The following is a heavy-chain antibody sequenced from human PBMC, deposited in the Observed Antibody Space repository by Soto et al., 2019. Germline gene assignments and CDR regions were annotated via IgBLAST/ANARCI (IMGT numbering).Heavy chain of an antibody. CDR2: IYWDDDK. Sequence: QITLKESGPPLVKPTQPLTLTCTFSGFSLSTSGVGVAWIRQPPGKALEWLALIYWDDDKRYSPSLKNRLTVTKDTSKNQVVLIMTNMDPVDTATYYCAHRLYDSSGYSFDYWGQGTLVTVSS. D-gene: IGHD3-22*01. CDR1: GFSLSTSGVG. CDR3: AHRLYDSSGYSFDY. V-gene: IGHV2-5*02. J-gene: IGHJ4*02.